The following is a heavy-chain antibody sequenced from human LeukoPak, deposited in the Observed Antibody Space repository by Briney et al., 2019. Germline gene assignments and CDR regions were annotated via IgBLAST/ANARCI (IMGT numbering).Heavy chain of an antibody. D-gene: IGHD5-24*01. CDR3: ARGRGWLPFDY. V-gene: IGHV4-34*01. J-gene: IGHJ4*02. Sequence: SETLSLTCAVYGGSFSGYYWSWIRQPPGKGLEWIGEINHSGSTNYNPSLKSRVTISADTSKNQFSLKLSSVTAADTAVYYCARGRGWLPFDYWGQGTLVTVSS. CDR1: GGSFSGYY. CDR2: INHSGST.